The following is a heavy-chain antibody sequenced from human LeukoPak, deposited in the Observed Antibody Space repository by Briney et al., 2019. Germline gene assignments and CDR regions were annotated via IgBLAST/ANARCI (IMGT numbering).Heavy chain of an antibody. CDR1: GVSFSGYY. V-gene: IGHV4-34*01. J-gene: IGHJ5*02. D-gene: IGHD3-16*01. CDR2: INHSGST. CDR3: ARDHSRLRLGQKNWFDP. Sequence: SETLSLTCAVYGVSFSGYYWSWIRQPPGKGLEWIGEINHSGSTNYNPSLKSRVTISVDTSKNQFSLKLSSVTAADTAVYYCARDHSRLRLGQKNWFDPWGQGTLVTVSS.